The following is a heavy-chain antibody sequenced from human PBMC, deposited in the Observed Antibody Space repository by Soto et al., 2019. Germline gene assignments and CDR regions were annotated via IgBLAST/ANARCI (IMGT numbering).Heavy chain of an antibody. CDR1: GFTFSSYA. V-gene: IGHV3-23*01. Sequence: GGSLRLSCAASGFTFSSYAMSWVRQAPGKWLEWVSAISGSGGSTYYADSVKGRFTISRDNSKNTLYLQMNSRRAEDTAVYYCAKDVHFSPYYGMDVWGQGTTVTV. D-gene: IGHD3-3*02. CDR2: ISGSGGST. CDR3: AKDVHFSPYYGMDV. J-gene: IGHJ6*02.